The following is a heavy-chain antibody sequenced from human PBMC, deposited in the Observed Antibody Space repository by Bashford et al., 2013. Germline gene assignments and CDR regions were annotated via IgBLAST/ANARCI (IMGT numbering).Heavy chain of an antibody. CDR2: INPNSGGT. Sequence: ASVKVSCKASGYTFTGYYMHWVRQAPGQGLEWMGWINPNSGGTNYAQKFQGRVTMTRDTSISTAYMELSRLRSDDTAVYYCARARGTYYYDSSGYDAFDIWGQGTMVTVSS. D-gene: IGHD3-22*01. CDR3: ARARGTYYYDSSGYDAFDI. V-gene: IGHV1-2*02. J-gene: IGHJ3*02. CDR1: GYTFTGYY.